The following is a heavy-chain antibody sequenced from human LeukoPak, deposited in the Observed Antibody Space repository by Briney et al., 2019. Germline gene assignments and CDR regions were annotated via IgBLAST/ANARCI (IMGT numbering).Heavy chain of an antibody. CDR1: GFTFSSYS. V-gene: IGHV3-21*04. J-gene: IGHJ4*02. CDR3: AKSPSTYFDY. CDR2: ISSSSSYI. Sequence: RAGGSLRLSCAASGFTFSSYSMNWVRQAPGKGLEWVSSISSSSSYIYYADSVKGRFTISRDNSKNTLYLQMNSLRAEDTAVYYCAKSPSTYFDYWGQGTLVTVSS.